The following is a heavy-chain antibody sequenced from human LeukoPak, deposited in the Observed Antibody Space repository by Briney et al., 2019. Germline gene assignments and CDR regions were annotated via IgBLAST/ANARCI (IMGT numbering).Heavy chain of an antibody. CDR2: ISYEGSNK. J-gene: IGHJ5*02. D-gene: IGHD5-18*01. CDR3: ARGYVDTAMVTWFDP. Sequence: PGRSLRLSCAASGFTFSSYAMHWVRQAPGKGLEWVAVISYEGSNKYYADSVKGRFTISRDNSKNTLYLQMNSLRAEDTAVYYCARGYVDTAMVTWFDPWGQGTLVTVSS. V-gene: IGHV3-30-3*01. CDR1: GFTFSSYA.